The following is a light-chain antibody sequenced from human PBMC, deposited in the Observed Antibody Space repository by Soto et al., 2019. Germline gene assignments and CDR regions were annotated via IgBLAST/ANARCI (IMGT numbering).Light chain of an antibody. J-gene: IGLJ1*01. CDR1: SSDVGKYNY. CDR2: EVS. CDR3: NSYTDTAAKV. Sequence: QSVLTQPASVSGSPGQSITISCTGTSSDVGKYNYVSWYQQHPAKAPKLMISEVSNRPSGVSDRFSGSKSGNTASLTISGLQAEDEADYYCNSYTDTAAKVFGTGTKVTVL. V-gene: IGLV2-14*01.